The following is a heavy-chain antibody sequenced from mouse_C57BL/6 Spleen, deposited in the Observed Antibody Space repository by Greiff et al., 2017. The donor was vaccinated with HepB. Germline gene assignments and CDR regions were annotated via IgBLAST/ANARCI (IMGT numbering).Heavy chain of an antibody. CDR1: GYAFSSYW. Sequence: QVQLKQSGAELVKPGASVKISCKASGYAFSSYWMNWVKQRPGKGLEWIGQIYPGDGDTNYNGKFKGKATLTADKSSSTAYMQLSSLTSEDSAVYFCARSGGMVTTPYYYAMDYWGQGTSVTVSS. V-gene: IGHV1-80*01. J-gene: IGHJ4*01. CDR2: IYPGDGDT. D-gene: IGHD2-2*01. CDR3: ARSGGMVTTPYYYAMDY.